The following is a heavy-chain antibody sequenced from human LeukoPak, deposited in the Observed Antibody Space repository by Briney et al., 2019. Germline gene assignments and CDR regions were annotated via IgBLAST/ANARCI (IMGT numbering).Heavy chain of an antibody. V-gene: IGHV4-4*02. Sequence: SETLSLTCAVSGGSISSSNWWSWVRQPPGKGLEWIGEIYHSGSTNYNPSLKSRVTISVDKSKNQFSLKLSSVTAADTAVYYCASSSGSFSGFDPWGQGTLVTVSS. CDR2: IYHSGST. J-gene: IGHJ5*02. CDR1: GGSISSSNW. D-gene: IGHD6-19*01. CDR3: ASSSGSFSGFDP.